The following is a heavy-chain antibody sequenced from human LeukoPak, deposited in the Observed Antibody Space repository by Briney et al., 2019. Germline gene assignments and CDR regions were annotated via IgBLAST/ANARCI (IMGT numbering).Heavy chain of an antibody. CDR1: GFTFSNYW. V-gene: IGHV3-74*01. Sequence: PGGSLRLSCAASGFTFSNYWMHWVRQTPGKGLVWVSRIGSDGSSTSYADSVKGRFTISRDNAKNMLYLQMSSLRVEDTAVYYCARGPIVGATTWFDPWGQGTLVTVSS. D-gene: IGHD1-26*01. CDR2: IGSDGSST. J-gene: IGHJ5*02. CDR3: ARGPIVGATTWFDP.